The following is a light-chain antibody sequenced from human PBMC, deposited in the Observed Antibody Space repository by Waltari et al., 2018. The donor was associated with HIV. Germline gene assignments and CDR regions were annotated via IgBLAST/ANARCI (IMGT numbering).Light chain of an antibody. CDR3: QSYDTDLKSGV. CDR2: GAD. V-gene: IGLV1-40*01. J-gene: IGLJ3*02. CDR1: SSNIGAGYD. Sequence: QSVLTQPPSVSGAPGPRVPISCTGSSSNIGAGYDVQWYQQLPGAAPKLLIFGADIRPSGVPDRISGSKSGRSASLAISGLQSDDEADYFCQSYDTDLKSGVFGGGTKVTVL.